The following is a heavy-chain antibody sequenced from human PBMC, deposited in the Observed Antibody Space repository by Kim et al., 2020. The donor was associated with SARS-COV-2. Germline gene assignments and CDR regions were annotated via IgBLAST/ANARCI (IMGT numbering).Heavy chain of an antibody. J-gene: IGHJ4*02. CDR1: GFTFDDYG. CDR2: VNWTGGRP. D-gene: IGHD6-19*01. V-gene: IGHV3-20*01. Sequence: GGSLRLSCAASGFTFDDYGMSWVRQAPGKGLEWVSGVNWTGGRPGYADSVKGRVTLSRDNAKTSLYLQMNSLRSEDTALYHCERAVLAGTRSYYFDYWGQGTQVTVSS. CDR3: ERAVLAGTRSYYFDY.